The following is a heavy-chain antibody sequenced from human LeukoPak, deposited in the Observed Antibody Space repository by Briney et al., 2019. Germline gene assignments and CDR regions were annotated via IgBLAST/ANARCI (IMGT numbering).Heavy chain of an antibody. D-gene: IGHD3-3*01. V-gene: IGHV3-48*01. CDR2: ISSSSSTI. J-gene: IGHJ5*02. CDR1: GFTFSSYS. Sequence: GGSLRLSCAASGFTFSSYSMNWVRQAPGKGLEWVSYISSSSSTIYYADSVKGRFTISRDNAKNSLYLQMNSLRAEDTAVYYCARDYRITIFGGLNWFDPWGQGTLVTVSS. CDR3: ARDYRITIFGGLNWFDP.